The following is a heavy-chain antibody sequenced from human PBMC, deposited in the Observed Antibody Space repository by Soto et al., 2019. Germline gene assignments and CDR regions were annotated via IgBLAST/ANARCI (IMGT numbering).Heavy chain of an antibody. J-gene: IGHJ1*01. CDR1: GFSFNAYG. V-gene: IGHV3-30*18. D-gene: IGHD6-19*01. Sequence: GGSLRLSCAASGFSFNAYGVHWVRQAPGKGLEWVAVIAYDGSTQYYVDSVKGRFSISRDNSKNTLYLQMHSLRAEDTAVYFCAKDGPEAGTYFQHWGQGTQLTVSS. CDR2: IAYDGSTQ. CDR3: AKDGPEAGTYFQH.